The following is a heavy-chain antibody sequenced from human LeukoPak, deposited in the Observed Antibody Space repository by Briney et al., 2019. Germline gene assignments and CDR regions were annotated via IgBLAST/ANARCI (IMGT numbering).Heavy chain of an antibody. CDR3: ARDCSSTSCYSNRFDY. Sequence: SETLSLTCAVYGGSFSGYYWSWIRQPPGKGLEWIGEINHSGSTNYNPSLKSRVTISVDTSKNQFSLKLSSVTAADTAVYYCARDCSSTSCYSNRFDYWGQGTLVTVSS. V-gene: IGHV4-34*01. CDR2: INHSGST. J-gene: IGHJ4*02. D-gene: IGHD2-2*01. CDR1: GGSFSGYY.